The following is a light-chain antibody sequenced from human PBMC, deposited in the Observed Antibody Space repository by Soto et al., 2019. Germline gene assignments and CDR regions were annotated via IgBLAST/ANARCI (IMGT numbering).Light chain of an antibody. CDR1: QSVASW. V-gene: IGKV1-12*01. J-gene: IGKJ4*01. Sequence: DIQMTQSPSSVSASVGDGVTISCRASQSVASWLAWYQQRPGKAPRLLIYAASRLQRGVPSRFSCSESGKDFTLSITSLQPEDVATYYCLQSNTVPVTFVGGTKVDIK. CDR2: AAS. CDR3: LQSNTVPVT.